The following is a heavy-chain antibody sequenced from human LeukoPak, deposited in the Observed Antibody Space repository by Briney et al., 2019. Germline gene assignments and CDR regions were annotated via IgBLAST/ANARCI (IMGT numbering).Heavy chain of an antibody. V-gene: IGHV4-31*03. J-gene: IGHJ4*02. Sequence: SETLSLTCTVSGGSISSGGYYWSWIRQHSGKGLEWIGYIYYSGSTYYNPSLKSRVTISVDTSKNQFSLKLSSVTAADTAVYYCARVGVSQTWFGERQYFDYWGQGTLVTVSS. CDR2: IYYSGST. D-gene: IGHD3-10*01. CDR3: ARVGVSQTWFGERQYFDY. CDR1: GGSISSGGYY.